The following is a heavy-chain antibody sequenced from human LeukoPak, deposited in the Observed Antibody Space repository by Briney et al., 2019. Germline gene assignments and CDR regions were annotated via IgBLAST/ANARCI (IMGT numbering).Heavy chain of an antibody. J-gene: IGHJ4*02. Sequence: GGSLRLSCAASGFTFSSYAMHWVRQAPGKGLEWVALISYDGSNKYYADSVKGRFTISRDNSENTLYLQMNSLRAEDTAVYYCARVREDYVFDYWGQGTLVTVSS. CDR3: ARVREDYVFDY. V-gene: IGHV3-30-3*01. CDR1: GFTFSSYA. CDR2: ISYDGSNK. D-gene: IGHD3-16*01.